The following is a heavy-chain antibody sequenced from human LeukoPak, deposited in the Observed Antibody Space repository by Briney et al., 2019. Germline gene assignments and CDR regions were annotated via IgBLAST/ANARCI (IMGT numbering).Heavy chain of an antibody. CDR1: GYAFTGYY. CDR3: ARRVSYSSGWYGSFDP. V-gene: IGHV1-2*02. CDR2: INPNSGGT. J-gene: IGHJ5*02. Sequence: ASVKVSCKASGYAFTGYYMHWVRQAPGQGLEWMGWINPNSGGTNYAQKFQGRVTMTRDTSISTAYMELSRLRSDDTAVYYRARRVSYSSGWYGSFDPWGQGTLVTVSS. D-gene: IGHD6-19*01.